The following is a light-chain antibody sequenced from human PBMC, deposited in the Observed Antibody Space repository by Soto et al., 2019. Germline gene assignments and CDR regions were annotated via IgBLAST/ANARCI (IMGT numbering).Light chain of an antibody. CDR2: EAS. CDR1: HDISTF. V-gene: IGKV1-9*01. CDR3: QQLYTLPFT. J-gene: IGKJ5*01. Sequence: IQLTQYPSLLSPSLGDRVTITCRASHDISTFLAWYQQKPGKAPKLLIYEASTLQSGVPSRFSGSGSGTEFTLTISGLLPEDFAAYHCQQLYTLPFTFGQGTRLEIK.